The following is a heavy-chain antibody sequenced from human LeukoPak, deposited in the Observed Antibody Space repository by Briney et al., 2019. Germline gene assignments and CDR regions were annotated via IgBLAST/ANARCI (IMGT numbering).Heavy chain of an antibody. D-gene: IGHD2-2*01. Sequence: SETLSLTCTVSGGSISSYYWSWIRQPPGKGLEWIGYIYYSGSTNYNPSLKSRVTISVDTSKNQFSLKLSSVTAADTAVYYCARALRGYCSSTSCYRDAFDIWGQGTVVTVSS. CDR2: IYYSGST. V-gene: IGHV4-59*01. CDR1: GGSISSYY. CDR3: ARALRGYCSSTSCYRDAFDI. J-gene: IGHJ3*02.